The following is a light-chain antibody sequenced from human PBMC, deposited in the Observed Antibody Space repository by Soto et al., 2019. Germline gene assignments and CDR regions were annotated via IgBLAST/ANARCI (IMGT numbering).Light chain of an antibody. CDR3: ASFRSGTILV. Sequence: QSALSQPPSVSLSPGQSVTISCTGPRSDIGDSNFISWYQHSPGKAPRLLIYEVNNRPSGVSKRFSGSKAGNTASLTISGLLDDDEADYFCASFRSGTILVFGSGTKVTVL. V-gene: IGLV2-14*01. CDR1: RSDIGDSNF. CDR2: EVN. J-gene: IGLJ1*01.